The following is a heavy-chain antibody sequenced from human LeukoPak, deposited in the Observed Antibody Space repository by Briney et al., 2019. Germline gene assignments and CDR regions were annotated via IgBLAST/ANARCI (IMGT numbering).Heavy chain of an antibody. CDR2: IYYSGST. V-gene: IGHV4-30-4*01. J-gene: IGHJ4*02. D-gene: IGHD3-10*01. CDR3: ARGGSGSGSYSIHYFDY. CDR1: GGSISSGDYY. Sequence: SETLSLTCTVSGGSISSGDYYWSWIRQPPGKGLEWIGYIYYSGSTYYNPSLKSRVTISVDTSKNQFSLKLTSVTAADTAVYYCARGGSGSGSYSIHYFDYGGQGTLVTVSS.